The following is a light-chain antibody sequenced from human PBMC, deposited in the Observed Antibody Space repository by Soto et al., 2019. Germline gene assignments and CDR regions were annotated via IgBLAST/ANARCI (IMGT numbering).Light chain of an antibody. Sequence: EVVLTQSPGTLSLSPGERATLSCRAIQSVSSSYLAWYQQKPGQAPRLRIYGASSRATGIPDRFSGSVSGAEFTLTISGLQSEDFAVYYCQQYNNWPPITFGQGTRLANK. V-gene: IGKV3-20*01. CDR2: GAS. CDR1: QSVSSSY. CDR3: QQYNNWPPIT. J-gene: IGKJ5*01.